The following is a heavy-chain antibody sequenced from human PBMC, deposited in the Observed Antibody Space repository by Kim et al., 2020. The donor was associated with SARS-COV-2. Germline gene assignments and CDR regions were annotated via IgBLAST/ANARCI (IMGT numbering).Heavy chain of an antibody. J-gene: IGHJ6*02. D-gene: IGHD6-6*01. CDR2: IYSGGDT. Sequence: GGSLRLSCAASGFTVSSNYMSWVRQAPGKGLEWVSVIYSGGDTYHADSVKGRFTISRHNSENTLYLQMNSLRAEDTAVYYCARKYYGMDVWGQGTTVTVSS. V-gene: IGHV3-53*04. CDR1: GFTVSSNY. CDR3: ARKYYGMDV.